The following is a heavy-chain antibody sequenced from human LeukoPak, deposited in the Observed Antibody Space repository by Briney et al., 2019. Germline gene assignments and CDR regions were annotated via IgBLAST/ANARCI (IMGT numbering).Heavy chain of an antibody. Sequence: GGSLRLSCAASGFTFSSYWMHWVRQAPGKGLVWVSRINSDGSSTSYADSVKGRFTISRDNAKNTLYLQMNSLRAEDTALYYCTKDSSAYGSGSYYTDWGQGTLVTVSS. CDR3: TKDSSAYGSGSYYTD. D-gene: IGHD3-10*01. J-gene: IGHJ4*02. CDR2: INSDGSST. V-gene: IGHV3-74*01. CDR1: GFTFSSYW.